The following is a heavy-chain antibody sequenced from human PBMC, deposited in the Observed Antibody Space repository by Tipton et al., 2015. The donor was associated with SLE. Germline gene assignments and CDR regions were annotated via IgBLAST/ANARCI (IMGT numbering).Heavy chain of an antibody. D-gene: IGHD3-22*01. V-gene: IGHV4-61*02. J-gene: IGHJ3*02. CDR3: ARAEQYYFDKSGYFPHAFDI. Sequence: TLSLTCTVSGGSINSGNYYWSWIRQPAGRGLEWIGRVYTTGSTNYHPSLPSLKNRVTISIDTSRNQFFLRLRSVTAADTAVYYCARAEQYYFDKSGYFPHAFDIWGPGTVVTVSS. CDR2: VYTTGST. CDR1: GGSINSGNYY.